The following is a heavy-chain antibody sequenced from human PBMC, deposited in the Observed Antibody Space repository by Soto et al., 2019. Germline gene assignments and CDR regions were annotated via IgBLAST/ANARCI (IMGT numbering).Heavy chain of an antibody. CDR1: GYTFTSYG. J-gene: IGHJ6*02. CDR3: ARPLLLWCGEGYYGMDV. CDR2: ISAYNGNT. Sequence: QVQLVQSGAEVKKPGASVKVSCKASGYTFTSYGISWVRQAPGQGLEWMGWISAYNGNTNYAQKLQGRVTMTTDTSXSXRYMELRSLRSDDTAVDYCARPLLLWCGEGYYGMDVWGQGTTVTVSS. V-gene: IGHV1-18*01. D-gene: IGHD3-10*01.